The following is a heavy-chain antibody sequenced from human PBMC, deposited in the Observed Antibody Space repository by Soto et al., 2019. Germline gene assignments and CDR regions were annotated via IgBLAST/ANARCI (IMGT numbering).Heavy chain of an antibody. J-gene: IGHJ4*02. CDR1: GLTFSGHW. D-gene: IGHD6-6*01. CDR2: ISPDGSDK. V-gene: IGHV3-7*03. Sequence: VRLVESGGTLVQSGGSLRISCAASGLTFSGHWMTWVRQTPGKGPEWVANISPDGSDKSYVDSVKGRFTISRDNDKNSLALQLDSLRAEDAAVYLCASRPAGNTYHAVFDFWGQGTLVTVSS. CDR3: ASRPAGNTYHAVFDF.